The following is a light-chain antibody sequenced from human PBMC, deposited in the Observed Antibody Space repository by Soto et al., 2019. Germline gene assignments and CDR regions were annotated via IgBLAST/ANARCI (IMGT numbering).Light chain of an antibody. J-gene: IGLJ3*02. CDR2: SDD. CDR1: SSNIGSNA. V-gene: IGLV1-44*01. Sequence: QSVLTQPPSASGTPGQRVTISCSGSSSNIGSNAVSWYQHFPGTAPKVLIYSDDQRPSGVPDRFSGSKSGTSGSLAISGLPAGDEAGFFCGAWGDRPNTWVFGGGAQVNGL. CDR3: GAWGDRPNTWV.